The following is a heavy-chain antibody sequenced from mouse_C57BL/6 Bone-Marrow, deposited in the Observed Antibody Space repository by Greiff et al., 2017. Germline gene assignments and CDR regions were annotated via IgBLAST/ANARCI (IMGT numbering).Heavy chain of an antibody. CDR1: GFTFSSYG. V-gene: IGHV5-6*01. J-gene: IGHJ3*01. Sequence: EVKLVESGGDLVKPGGSLKLSCAASGFTFSSYGMSWVRQTPDKRLEWVATISSGGSYTYYPDSVKGRFTISRDNAKNTLYLQMSSLKSEDTAMYYCARRVYYYWGQGTLVTVSA. CDR3: ARRVYYY. CDR2: ISSGGSYT. D-gene: IGHD2-1*01.